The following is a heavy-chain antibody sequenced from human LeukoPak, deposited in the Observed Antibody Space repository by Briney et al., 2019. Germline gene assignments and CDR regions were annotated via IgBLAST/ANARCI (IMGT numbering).Heavy chain of an antibody. Sequence: SESLSLTCTVSGGSISSGPYYWSWIRQPAGKGLEWMGRIYSSGRTNYNPSLKRRVTISVDTSKNQFSLKLSSVTAADAAVYYCARDDRGPIVSRGVWFDPWGQGTLVTVSS. CDR1: GGSISSGPYY. V-gene: IGHV4-61*02. CDR3: ARDDRGPIVSRGVWFDP. CDR2: IYSSGRT. D-gene: IGHD3-10*01. J-gene: IGHJ5*02.